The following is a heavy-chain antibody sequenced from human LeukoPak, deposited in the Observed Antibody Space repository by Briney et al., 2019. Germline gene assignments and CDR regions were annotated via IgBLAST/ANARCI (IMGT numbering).Heavy chain of an antibody. D-gene: IGHD1-26*01. CDR1: GFTFSSYS. V-gene: IGHV3-21*01. CDR2: ISSSSSYI. CDR3: ARSVGVGGVYFDY. Sequence: GGSLRLSRAASGFTFSSYSMNWVRQAPGKGLEWVSSISSSSSYIYYADSVKGRFTISRDNAKNSLYLQMNSLRAEDTAVYYCARSVGVGGVYFDYWGQGTLVTVSS. J-gene: IGHJ4*02.